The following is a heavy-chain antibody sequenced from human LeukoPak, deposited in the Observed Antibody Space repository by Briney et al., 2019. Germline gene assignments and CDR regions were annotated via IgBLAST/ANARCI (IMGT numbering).Heavy chain of an antibody. CDR1: GFSVTNNY. V-gene: IGHV3-53*01. J-gene: IGHJ4*02. D-gene: IGHD3-10*01. Sequence: GGPLRLSCAVSGFSVTNNYMSWVRQAPGKGLEWVSVFYVGGATYYADSVKGRFTISRDNSENTLYLQMKSLRAEDTAVYYCAREYGSGSYTGIDYWGQGTLVTVSS. CDR3: AREYGSGSYTGIDY. CDR2: FYVGGAT.